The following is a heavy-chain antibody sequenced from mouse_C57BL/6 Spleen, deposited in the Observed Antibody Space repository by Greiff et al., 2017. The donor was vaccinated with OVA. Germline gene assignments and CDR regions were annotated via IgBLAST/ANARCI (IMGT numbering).Heavy chain of an antibody. CDR2: IYWDDDK. Sequence: QVQLKESGPGILQSSQTLSLTCSFSGFSLSTSGMGVSWIRQPSGKGLEWLAHIYWDDDKRYNPSLKSRLTISKDTSRNQVFLKITSVDTADTATYYCARREEELGLAYWGQGTLVTVSA. CDR3: ARREEELGLAY. V-gene: IGHV8-12*01. J-gene: IGHJ3*01. CDR1: GFSLSTSGMG. D-gene: IGHD4-1*01.